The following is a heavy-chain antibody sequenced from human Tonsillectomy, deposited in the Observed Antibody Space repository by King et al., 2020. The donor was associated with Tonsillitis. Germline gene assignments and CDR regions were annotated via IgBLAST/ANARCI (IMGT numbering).Heavy chain of an antibody. V-gene: IGHV4-4*07. Sequence: QLQESGPGLVKPSETLSLPCTVSGGSISNYYWTWIRQPAGKGLEWIGHIYTSGSTNYNPSLKSRLTMSVDTSKNQFSMKLTSVPAADTAVYYCARDNDYWGQGTLVTVSS. CDR1: GGSISNYY. J-gene: IGHJ4*02. CDR3: ARDNDY. CDR2: IYTSGST.